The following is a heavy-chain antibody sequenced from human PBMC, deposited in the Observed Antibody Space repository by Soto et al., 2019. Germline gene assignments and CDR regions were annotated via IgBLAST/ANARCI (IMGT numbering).Heavy chain of an antibody. V-gene: IGHV4-39*01. CDR2: IYYSGKT. Sequence: QLQESGPRLVKPSETLSLMCTVSGGSLSSHHYFWGWIRQPPGKGLEWIANIYYSGKTNYNPSLQSRVTVSLDTSKSQFSLKLTAVTAADTAFYFCARQLGGSYCFDNWGQGTLVTVSA. CDR3: ARQLGGSYCFDN. D-gene: IGHD1-26*01. CDR1: GGSLSSHHYF. J-gene: IGHJ4*02.